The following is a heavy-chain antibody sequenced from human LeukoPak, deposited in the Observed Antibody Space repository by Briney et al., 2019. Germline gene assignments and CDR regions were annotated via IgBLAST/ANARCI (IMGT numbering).Heavy chain of an antibody. CDR3: ARGVLGSSTSHGLDY. V-gene: IGHV3-21*01. J-gene: IGHJ4*02. D-gene: IGHD2-2*01. CDR2: ISSSSSYI. Sequence: GRSLRLSCAASGFTFRSYSMNWVRQAPGKGLEWVSFISSSSSYIYYADSVQGRFTISRDTDKNSLYLQMNSLRGEDTAVYYCARGVLGSSTSHGLDYWGQGTLVTVSS. CDR1: GFTFRSYS.